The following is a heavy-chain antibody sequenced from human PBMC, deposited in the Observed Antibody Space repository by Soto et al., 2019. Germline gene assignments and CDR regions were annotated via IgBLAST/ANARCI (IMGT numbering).Heavy chain of an antibody. Sequence: EVQLVESGGGLVQPGRSLRLSCAGSGFTLSDHYMDWVRQAPGKGLAWVGRTRNKANSYTTEYAASVKGRFTVSSDASLNSVYLQMNSLKTEDTAVYYCVRTSHYGSGSWNFDSWGQGTPVTVSS. CDR2: TRNKANSYTT. CDR3: VRTSHYGSGSWNFDS. V-gene: IGHV3-72*01. J-gene: IGHJ4*02. D-gene: IGHD3-10*01. CDR1: GFTLSDHY.